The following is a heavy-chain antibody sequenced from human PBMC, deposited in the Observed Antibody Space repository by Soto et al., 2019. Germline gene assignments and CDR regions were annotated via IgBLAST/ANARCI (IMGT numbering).Heavy chain of an antibody. J-gene: IGHJ2*01. CDR2: ISFDGNDQ. V-gene: IGHV3-30*18. D-gene: IGHD3-16*01. CDR1: GFTFSTYG. Sequence: QVQLVESGGGVVQPGRSLRLSCAASGFTFSTYGMHWVRQAPGKGLEWVAVISFDGNDQYYADSVKGRFTISRDNSKNTVFLQMNSLRTEDTALYYCAKDIHHLGIWYVDLWGRGTLVSVSS. CDR3: AKDIHHLGIWYVDL.